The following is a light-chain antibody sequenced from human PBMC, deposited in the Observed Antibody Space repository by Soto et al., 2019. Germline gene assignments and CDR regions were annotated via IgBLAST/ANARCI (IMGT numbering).Light chain of an antibody. CDR3: SSYTMSTPII. Sequence: QSVLTQPASVSGSPGQSITISCTGTNNDVGAHNLVSWYQHHPGKAPRLIISEVSNRPSGVSDRFSACKSGNTASLTISGLQAEDEADYYCSSYTMSTPIIFGGGTQLTVL. V-gene: IGLV2-14*01. J-gene: IGLJ2*01. CDR2: EVS. CDR1: NNDVGAHNL.